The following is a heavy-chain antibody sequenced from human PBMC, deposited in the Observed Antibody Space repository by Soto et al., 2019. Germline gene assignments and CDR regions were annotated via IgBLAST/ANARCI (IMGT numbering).Heavy chain of an antibody. CDR1: GFTFDDYA. CDR3: AKDRGPRIYESFDY. Sequence: EVQLVESGGGLVQPGRSLRLSCAASGFTFDDYAIHWVRQAPGKGLEWVSGISWNSGSIGYADSVKGRFTISRDNAKNSLYLQMNSLRAEDTALYYCAKDRGPRIYESFDYWGQGTLVTVSS. J-gene: IGHJ4*02. V-gene: IGHV3-9*01. D-gene: IGHD5-12*01. CDR2: ISWNSGSI.